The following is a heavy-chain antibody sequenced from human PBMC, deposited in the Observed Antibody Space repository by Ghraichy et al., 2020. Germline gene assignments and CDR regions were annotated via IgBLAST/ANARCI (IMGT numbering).Heavy chain of an antibody. V-gene: IGHV3-53*04. CDR2: IYSGGST. D-gene: IGHD3-22*01. CDR3: ARYYYDSSGYLYYFDY. J-gene: IGHJ4*02. CDR1: GFTVSSNY. Sequence: GGSLRLSCAASGFTVSSNYMSWVRQAPGKGLEWVSVIYSGGSTYYADSVKGRFTISRHNSKNTLYLQMNSLRAEDTAVYYCARYYYDSSGYLYYFDYWGQGTLVTVSS.